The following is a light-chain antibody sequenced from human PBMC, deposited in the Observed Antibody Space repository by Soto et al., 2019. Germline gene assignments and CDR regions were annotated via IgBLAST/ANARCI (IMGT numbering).Light chain of an antibody. CDR2: KVS. CDR3: QQYNTYSWT. CDR1: QNVNNW. J-gene: IGKJ1*01. V-gene: IGKV1-5*03. Sequence: DIQMTQSPSTLSASVGDRVTITCRASQNVNNWLAWYQQKPGKAPKALIYKVSNLESGVPSRFSGSGSGTEFTLTISSLQPDDFATYYCQQYNTYSWTFGQGTKVDI.